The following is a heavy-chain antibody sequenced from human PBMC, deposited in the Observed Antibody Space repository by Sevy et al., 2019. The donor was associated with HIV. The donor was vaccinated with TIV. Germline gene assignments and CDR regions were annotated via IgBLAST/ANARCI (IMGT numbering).Heavy chain of an antibody. CDR1: GFAFSAYW. V-gene: IGHV3-7*04. CDR3: ARGGGGFYGDYPFDY. CDR2: IKQDGSEQ. J-gene: IGHJ4*01. D-gene: IGHD4-17*01. Sequence: GGSLRLSCSASGFAFSAYWMVWVRQGPGKGLEWVANIKQDGSEQNYVDSVEGRFTISRDNGKNLLYLQMNDLRAEDTGVYFWARGGGGFYGDYPFDYWGHGTLVTVSS.